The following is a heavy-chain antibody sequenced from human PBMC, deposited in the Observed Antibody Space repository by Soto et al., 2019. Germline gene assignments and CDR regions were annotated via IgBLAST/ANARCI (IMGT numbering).Heavy chain of an antibody. J-gene: IGHJ6*02. Sequence: QVQLVQSGAEVKKPGSSVKVSCKASGGTFSSYAISWVRQAPGQGLEWMGGIIPISASADYAQKSQGIVTITADESTSTAYMELSSLRSEDTAVYYCATHEIGHCISSSCYMGGYYYGMDVWGQGTTVTVSS. CDR2: IIPISASA. V-gene: IGHV1-69*12. CDR1: GGTFSSYA. D-gene: IGHD2-2*02. CDR3: ATHEIGHCISSSCYMGGYYYGMDV.